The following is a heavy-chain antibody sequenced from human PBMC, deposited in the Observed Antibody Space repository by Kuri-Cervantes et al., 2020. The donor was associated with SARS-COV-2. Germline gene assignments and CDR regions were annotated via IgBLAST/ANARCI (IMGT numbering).Heavy chain of an antibody. V-gene: IGHV3-30*02. CDR1: GFTFSSYG. CDR2: IRYDGSNK. J-gene: IGHJ4*02. Sequence: GGSLRLSCAASGFTFSSYGTHWVRQAPGKGLEWVAFIRYDGSNKYYADSVKGRFTISRDNSKNTLYLQMDSLRAEDTAVYYCAKAATYYYGSGSYRNWGQGTLVTVSS. CDR3: AKAATYYYGSGSYRN. D-gene: IGHD3-10*01.